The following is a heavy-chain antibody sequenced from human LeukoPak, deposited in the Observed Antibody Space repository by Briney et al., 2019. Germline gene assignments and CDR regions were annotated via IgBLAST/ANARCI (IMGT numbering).Heavy chain of an antibody. D-gene: IGHD3-22*01. CDR1: GLSLSTSGVG. J-gene: IGHJ3*02. Sequence: ESGPTLLKPTPTLTLTFTLSGLSLSTSGVGVGWIRQPPGKALEWLALIYWNDEKRYSPSLKSRLTITKDTAKIQVVLAMTNVDPVDTATYYCAHTQYYYDSGGVDDGFDIWGQGTMVTVSS. CDR2: IYWNDEK. V-gene: IGHV2-5*01. CDR3: AHTQYYYDSGGVDDGFDI.